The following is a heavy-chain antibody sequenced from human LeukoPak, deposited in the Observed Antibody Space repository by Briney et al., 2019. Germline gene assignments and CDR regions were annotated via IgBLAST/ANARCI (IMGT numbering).Heavy chain of an antibody. CDR1: GFTFRSYA. CDR2: ITASGGST. V-gene: IGHV3-23*01. D-gene: IGHD6-13*01. CDR3: AKDREPAAVGWFDP. Sequence: GGSRRLSCAASGFTFRSYAMTWVRQAPGKGLEWVSGITASGGSTYYADSVKGRFTISRDNSKDTLYLQMNSLRVEDTAIYYCAKDREPAAVGWFDPWGQGTLVTVSS. J-gene: IGHJ5*02.